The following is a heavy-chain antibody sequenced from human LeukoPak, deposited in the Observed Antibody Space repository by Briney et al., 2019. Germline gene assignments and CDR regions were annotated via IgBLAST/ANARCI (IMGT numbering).Heavy chain of an antibody. CDR1: GYTFTSYG. V-gene: IGHV1-18*01. CDR2: ISAYNGNT. J-gene: IGHJ4*02. CDR3: ARAGYCSGGSCTGTVDY. Sequence: ASVKVSCKASGYTFTSYGISWVRQAPGQGLEWMGWISAYNGNTNYAQKLQGRVTMTTDTSTSTAYMGLRSLRSDDTAVYYCARAGYCSGGSCTGTVDYWGQGTLVTVSS. D-gene: IGHD2-15*01.